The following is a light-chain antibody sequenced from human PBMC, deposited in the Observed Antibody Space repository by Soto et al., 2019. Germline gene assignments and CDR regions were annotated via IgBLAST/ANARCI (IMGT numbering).Light chain of an antibody. Sequence: DFVMTQSPDSLAVSLGERASINCKSIQSVLYSSNKRNYLAWYQHKPGQPPKLLIYWASTRESGVPDRFSGSGSGTDFTLTISSLQAEDVAVYYCQQYYDNPFTFGPGTKVDIK. CDR3: QQYYDNPFT. J-gene: IGKJ3*01. CDR1: QSVLYSSNKRNY. V-gene: IGKV4-1*01. CDR2: WAS.